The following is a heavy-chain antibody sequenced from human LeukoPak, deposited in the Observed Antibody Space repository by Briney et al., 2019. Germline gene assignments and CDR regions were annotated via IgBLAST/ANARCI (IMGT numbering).Heavy chain of an antibody. V-gene: IGHV4-59*12. CDR3: ARETTEAGLDY. CDR1: GGSISSYY. D-gene: IGHD6-19*01. Sequence: SETLSLTCTVSGGSISSYYWSWIRQPPGKGLEWIGYIYYSGSTNYSPSLKSRVTISVDTSKNQFSLKLSSVTAADTAVYYCARETTEAGLDYWGQGTLVTVSS. J-gene: IGHJ4*02. CDR2: IYYSGST.